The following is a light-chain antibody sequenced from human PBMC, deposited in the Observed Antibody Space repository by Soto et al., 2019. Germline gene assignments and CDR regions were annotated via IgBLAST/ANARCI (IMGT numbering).Light chain of an antibody. CDR3: QQDNSYSWT. V-gene: IGKV1-5*01. Sequence: SHMAIAPWSTSVSVGDIVTITCRASQSISSWLAWYQQKPGKAPKLLIYDASSLESGVPSRFSGSGSGTEFTLTISSLQPDDFATYYCQQDNSYSWTFGQGTKVDIK. CDR1: QSISSW. CDR2: DAS. J-gene: IGKJ1*01.